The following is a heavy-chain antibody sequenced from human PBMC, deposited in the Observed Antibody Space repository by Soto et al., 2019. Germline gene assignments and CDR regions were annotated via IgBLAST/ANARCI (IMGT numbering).Heavy chain of an antibody. V-gene: IGHV2-5*02. CDR3: VDRGEHGYGDFFEY. D-gene: IGHD4-17*01. J-gene: IGHJ4*02. CDR2: IYWDDDK. Sequence: PTLVNPTQTLTLTCTFSGFSLRTSGVGVGWIRQPPGKALEWLALIYWDDDKRYSPSLKSRLTITKDTSKNHVALTMTNMDPVDTVTYLCVDRGEHGYGDFFEYWGEGTLVSVSS. CDR1: GFSLRTSGVG.